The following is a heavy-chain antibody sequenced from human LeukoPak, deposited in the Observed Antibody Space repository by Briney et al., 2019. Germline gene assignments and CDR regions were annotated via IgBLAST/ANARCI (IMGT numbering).Heavy chain of an antibody. CDR1: GFIFSRHE. D-gene: IGHD6-13*01. CDR3: ARDSGSSWYRGDAFDI. CDR2: ISSSSSYI. Sequence: GGSLRLSCAASGFIFSRHEMNWVRQAPGKGLEWVSSISSSSSYIYYADSVKGRFTISRDNAKNSLYLQMNSLRAEDTAVYYCARDSGSSWYRGDAFDIWGQGTMVTVSS. J-gene: IGHJ3*02. V-gene: IGHV3-21*01.